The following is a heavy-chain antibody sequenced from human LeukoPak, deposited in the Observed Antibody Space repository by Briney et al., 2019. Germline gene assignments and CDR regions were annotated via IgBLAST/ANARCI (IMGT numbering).Heavy chain of an antibody. D-gene: IGHD2-2*01. CDR2: IKQDGSEK. CDR1: GFTFSTYA. V-gene: IGHV3-7*01. J-gene: IGHJ6*03. Sequence: GGSLRLSCAASGFTFSTYAMSWVRQAPGKGLEWVANIKQDGSEKYYVDSVKGRFTISRDNAKNSLYLQMNSLRAEDTAVYYCAKDKCSSTSCFGWDYYYYMDVWGKGTTVTISS. CDR3: AKDKCSSTSCFGWDYYYYMDV.